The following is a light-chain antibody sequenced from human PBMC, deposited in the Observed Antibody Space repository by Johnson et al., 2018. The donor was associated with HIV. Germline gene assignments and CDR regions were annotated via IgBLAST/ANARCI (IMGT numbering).Light chain of an antibody. CDR1: SSNIGNNY. Sequence: QSVLTQPPSVYAAPGQKVTISCSGSSSNIGNNYVSWYQQLPGTAPKLLIYENNKRPSGIPDRFSGSKSGTSATLGITGPQTGDEADYYCGTWDSSRSSGLYVFGTGTEVTVL. CDR3: GTWDSSRSSGLYV. J-gene: IGLJ1*01. CDR2: ENN. V-gene: IGLV1-51*02.